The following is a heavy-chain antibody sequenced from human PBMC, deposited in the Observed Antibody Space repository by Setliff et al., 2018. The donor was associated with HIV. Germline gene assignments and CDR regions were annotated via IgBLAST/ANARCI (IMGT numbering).Heavy chain of an antibody. D-gene: IGHD3-22*01. CDR3: ARSLVPSGYYYGRHAFDI. CDR2: IYYSGNT. J-gene: IGHJ3*02. CDR1: GASIRGHY. Sequence: SETLSLTCSVSGASIRGHYWSWIRQSPGKGLEWIGNIYYSGNTNFNPSFKSRVTISVDTSKNQFSLRVNSVTAADTAVYYCARSLVPSGYYYGRHAFDIWGQGTKVTVSS. V-gene: IGHV4-59*08.